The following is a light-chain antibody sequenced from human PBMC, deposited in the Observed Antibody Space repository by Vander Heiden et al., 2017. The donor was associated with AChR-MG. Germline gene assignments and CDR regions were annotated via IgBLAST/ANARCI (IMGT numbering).Light chain of an antibody. CDR1: QSIGSS. J-gene: IGKJ3*01. V-gene: IGKV3-15*01. Sequence: EIVMTPSPVTLSASPGERATLSCRASQSIGSSLAGYQQNPGQAPRLLIYAASTRATGIPARFSGGGSGTEFTLTISSLQSEDFAVYYCQQYNNCPPGGFTFGPGTKVDTK. CDR2: AAS. CDR3: QQYNNCPPGGFT.